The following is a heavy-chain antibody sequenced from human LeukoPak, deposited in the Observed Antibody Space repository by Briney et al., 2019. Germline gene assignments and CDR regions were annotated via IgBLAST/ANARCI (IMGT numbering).Heavy chain of an antibody. D-gene: IGHD5/OR15-5a*01. J-gene: IGHJ4*02. V-gene: IGHV3-48*03. CDR2: ISSSGTTM. CDR3: AREGSIVY. CDR1: GFTFSSYE. Sequence: GGSLRLSCAASGFTFSSYELNWVREAPGKGLEWVSYISSSGTTMYHADSVKGRFTISRDNAKNSLSLQMNSLRAEDTAVYYCAREGSIVYWGQGTLVTVSS.